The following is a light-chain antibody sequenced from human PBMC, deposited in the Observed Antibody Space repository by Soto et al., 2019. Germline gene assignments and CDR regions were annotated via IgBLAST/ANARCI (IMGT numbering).Light chain of an antibody. Sequence: EIVLTQSPGTLSLSPGESATLSCRASRILDSCQLSWYQQKVGRAPRLLIHYSFMIATGIPDRFSCSGSGTDLTLTIARIEPEDFAVYYFQQYGDSPRTFGHATRLEIK. V-gene: IGKV3-20*01. CDR1: RILDSCQ. CDR2: YSF. J-gene: IGKJ5*01. CDR3: QQYGDSPRT.